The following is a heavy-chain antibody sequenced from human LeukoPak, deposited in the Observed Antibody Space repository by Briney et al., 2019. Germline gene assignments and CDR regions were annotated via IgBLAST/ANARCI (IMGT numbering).Heavy chain of an antibody. J-gene: IGHJ4*02. D-gene: IGHD3-10*01. CDR3: ARDITMVRGVIKALGY. Sequence: EASVKVSCKASGYTFTMNGISWVRQAPGQGLEWMGWISAYNGNTNYAQKLQGRVTMTTDTSTSTAYMELRSLRSDDTAVYYCARDITMVRGVIKALGYWGQGTLVTVSS. V-gene: IGHV1-18*01. CDR2: ISAYNGNT. CDR1: GYTFTMNG.